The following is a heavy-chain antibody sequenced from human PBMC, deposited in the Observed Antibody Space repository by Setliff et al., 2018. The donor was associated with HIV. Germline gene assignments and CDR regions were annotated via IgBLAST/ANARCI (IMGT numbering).Heavy chain of an antibody. Sequence: ASVKVSCKASGYTFTSYYMHWVRQAPGQGLEWMGIINPSGGSTSYAQKFKGRVTMTRDTSTSTVYMELSSLRSEDTAVYYCARVEYYHDSSGYYYDYWGQGTLVTVSS. D-gene: IGHD3-22*01. CDR2: INPSGGST. V-gene: IGHV1-46*01. CDR3: ARVEYYHDSSGYYYDY. J-gene: IGHJ4*02. CDR1: GYTFTSYY.